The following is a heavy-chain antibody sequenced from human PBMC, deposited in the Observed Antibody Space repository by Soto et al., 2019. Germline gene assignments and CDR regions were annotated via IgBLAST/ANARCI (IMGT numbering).Heavy chain of an antibody. V-gene: IGHV1-2*04. Sequence: ASVKVSCKASGYTFTGYYMHWVRQAPGQGLEWMGWINPNSGGTNYAQKFQGWVTMTRDTSISTAYMELSRLRSDDTAVYYCARDLGGITGTHDAFDIWGQGTMVTVSS. CDR1: GYTFTGYY. J-gene: IGHJ3*02. D-gene: IGHD1-7*01. CDR2: INPNSGGT. CDR3: ARDLGGITGTHDAFDI.